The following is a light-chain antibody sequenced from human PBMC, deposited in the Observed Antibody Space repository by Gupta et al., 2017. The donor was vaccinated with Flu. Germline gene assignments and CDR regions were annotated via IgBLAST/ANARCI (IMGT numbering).Light chain of an antibody. CDR2: EDN. V-gene: IGLV1-51*02. Sequence: QSVLTQTPSVSAAPGQKVTISCSGRRSNIGVNSVSWYQHLPGTAPKLLIFEDNKRPSGIPDRFSGSKSGTSATLVISGLQTGDEADYYCGTWDSGLNTGLFGGGTKLTVL. J-gene: IGLJ3*02. CDR1: RSNIGVNS. CDR3: GTWDSGLNTGL.